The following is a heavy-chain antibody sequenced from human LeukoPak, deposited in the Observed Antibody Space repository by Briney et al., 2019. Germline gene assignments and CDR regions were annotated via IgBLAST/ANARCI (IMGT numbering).Heavy chain of an antibody. V-gene: IGHV3-48*02. J-gene: IGHJ4*02. CDR3: ARDRGYYFDY. CDR2: ISSSSTTI. CDR1: GFGFNTYS. D-gene: IGHD3-22*01. Sequence: GGSLRLSCAASGFGFNTYSMNWVRQAPGKGLEWVSFISSSSTTIYCAASVKGRFTISRDNAKNSLYPQMNSLRDEDTAVYYCARDRGYYFDYWGQGTLVTVSS.